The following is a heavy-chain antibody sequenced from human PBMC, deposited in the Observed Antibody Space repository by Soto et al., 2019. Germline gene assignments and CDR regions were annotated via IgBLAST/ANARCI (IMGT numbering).Heavy chain of an antibody. CDR3: ARRERYYGSTGWFDP. CDR1: GGSISIFTYY. V-gene: IGHV4-39*01. Sequence: SETLSLTCSGSGGSISIFTYYLGWIRQPPGKGLEWIGTVYYNENTYYNPSLKSRVTITVDTAKNQFSLNLRSVTAADTAMYFCARRERYYGSTGWFDPWGPGTLVTVSS. CDR2: VYYNENT. J-gene: IGHJ5*02. D-gene: IGHD3-10*01.